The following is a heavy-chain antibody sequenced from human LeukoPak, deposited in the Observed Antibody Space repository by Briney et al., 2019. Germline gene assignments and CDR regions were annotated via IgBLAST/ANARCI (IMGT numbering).Heavy chain of an antibody. D-gene: IGHD2-2*02. CDR1: GYTFTGYY. CDR2: INPNTGAT. Sequence: GASVKVSCKASGYTFTGYYMHWVRQAPGQGLEWMGWINPNTGATKYAEKFQGRVTMTGDTSISTGYMELSSLRSDDTAVYFCARGIVVVPAAIISWFDPWGQGTLVTVSS. J-gene: IGHJ5*02. CDR3: ARGIVVVPAAIISWFDP. V-gene: IGHV1-2*02.